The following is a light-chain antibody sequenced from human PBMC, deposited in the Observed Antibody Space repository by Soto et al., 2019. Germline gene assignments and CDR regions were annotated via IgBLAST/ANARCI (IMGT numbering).Light chain of an antibody. V-gene: IGLV2-14*01. Sequence: QSAVTQPASVSGSPGQSITISCTGTSSDVGGYNYVSWYQQHPGKAPKLMIYDVSNRPSGVSNRFSGSKSGNTASLTISGLQAEDEADYYCSSYTSSSTYVFGTGTKLTVL. CDR3: SSYTSSSTYV. CDR1: SSDVGGYNY. J-gene: IGLJ1*01. CDR2: DVS.